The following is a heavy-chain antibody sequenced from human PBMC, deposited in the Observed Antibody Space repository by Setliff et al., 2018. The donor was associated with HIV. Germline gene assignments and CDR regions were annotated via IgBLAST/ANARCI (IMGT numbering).Heavy chain of an antibody. D-gene: IGHD3-3*01. Sequence: GASVKVSCKASGYTFTSYYMHWVRQAPGQGLQWMGIINPSGGSTTYAQKFQGRVTMTRDTSTTTILMELSSLRSEDTAVYYCARDGYYNFWSGYGYYYYYMDVWGKGTTVTVSS. J-gene: IGHJ6*03. V-gene: IGHV1-46*01. CDR3: ARDGYYNFWSGYGYYYYYMDV. CDR2: INPSGGST. CDR1: GYTFTSYY.